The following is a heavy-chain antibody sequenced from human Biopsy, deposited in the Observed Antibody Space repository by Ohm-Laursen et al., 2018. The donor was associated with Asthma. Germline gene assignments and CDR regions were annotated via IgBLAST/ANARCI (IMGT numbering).Heavy chain of an antibody. Sequence: SQTLSLTCTVSGDSITSGGCCWNWIRQHPGKGLEWIGYIHHSGTSYFNPSLKSRVSFSRDTSKNQFSLRLSSVTPADTAVYYCARLADCSGGACYSYGWFDPWGQGTLVTVSS. CDR3: ARLADCSGGACYSYGWFDP. V-gene: IGHV4-31*03. D-gene: IGHD2-15*01. CDR1: GDSITSGGCC. J-gene: IGHJ5*02. CDR2: IHHSGTS.